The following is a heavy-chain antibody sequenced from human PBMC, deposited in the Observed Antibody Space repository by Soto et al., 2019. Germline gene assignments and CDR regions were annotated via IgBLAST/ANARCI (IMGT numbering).Heavy chain of an antibody. CDR2: TIPIFGTA. CDR1: GGTFSSYA. Sequence: QVQLVQSGAEVKKPGSSVKVSCKASGGTFSSYAISWVRQAPGQGLEWMGGTIPIFGTANYAQKFQGRVTITADESTSTAYMELSSLRSEDTAVYYCARGPEYSSSSVVDYYYYYGMDVWGQGTTVTVSS. J-gene: IGHJ6*02. CDR3: ARGPEYSSSSVVDYYYYYGMDV. V-gene: IGHV1-69*01. D-gene: IGHD6-6*01.